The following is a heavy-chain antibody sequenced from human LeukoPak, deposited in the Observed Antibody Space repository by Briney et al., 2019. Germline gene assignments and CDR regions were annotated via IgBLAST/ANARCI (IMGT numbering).Heavy chain of an antibody. J-gene: IGHJ4*02. Sequence: GGSLRLSCTVSGFTVSSNSMSWVRQAPGKGLEWVSFIYSDNTHYSDSVKGRFTISRDNSRNTLYLQMNSLRAEDTAVYYCARESPPYCGGDCYLDYWGQGTLVTVSS. CDR2: IYSDNT. CDR3: ARESPPYCGGDCYLDY. D-gene: IGHD2-21*02. CDR1: GFTVSSNS. V-gene: IGHV3-53*01.